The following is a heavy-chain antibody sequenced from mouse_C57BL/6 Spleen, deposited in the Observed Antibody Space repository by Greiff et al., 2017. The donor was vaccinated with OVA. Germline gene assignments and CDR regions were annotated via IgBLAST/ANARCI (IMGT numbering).Heavy chain of an antibody. CDR3: ARSGGLRDYYAMDY. CDR1: GYAFSSYW. Sequence: QVQLKQSGAELVKPGASVKISCKASGYAFSSYWMNWVKQRPGKGLEWIGQIYPGDGDTNYNGKFKGKATLTADKSSSTAYMQLSSLTSEDSAVYFCARSGGLRDYYAMDYWGQGTSVTVSS. V-gene: IGHV1-80*01. J-gene: IGHJ4*01. CDR2: IYPGDGDT. D-gene: IGHD2-4*01.